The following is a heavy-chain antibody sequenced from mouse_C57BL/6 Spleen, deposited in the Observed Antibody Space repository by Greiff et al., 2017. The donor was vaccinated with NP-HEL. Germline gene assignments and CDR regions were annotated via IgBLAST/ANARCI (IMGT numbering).Heavy chain of an antibody. D-gene: IGHD3-2*02. J-gene: IGHJ4*01. CDR3: ARKGAPPGELRLDY. CDR1: GYTFTSYW. V-gene: IGHV1-69*01. CDR2: IDPSDSYT. Sequence: QVQLQQPGAELVMPGASVKLSCKASGYTFTSYWMPWVQQRPGQGLEWIGEIDPSDSYTNYNQKFKGQSTLTVDKSSSTAYMQLSSLTSEDSAVYYCARKGAPPGELRLDYWGQGTSVTVSS.